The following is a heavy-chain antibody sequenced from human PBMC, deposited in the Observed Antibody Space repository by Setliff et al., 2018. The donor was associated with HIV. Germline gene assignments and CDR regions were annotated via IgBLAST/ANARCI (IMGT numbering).Heavy chain of an antibody. V-gene: IGHV1-18*01. CDR3: ARDPRYTSVWFRNGGVDF. J-gene: IGHJ4*02. CDR1: GYTFSSYG. D-gene: IGHD6-19*01. CDR2: VSNEGDT. Sequence: ASVKVSCKASGYTFSSYGISWVRQAPGQGLEWVGWVSNEGDTDYAQKYQDRVTLTTDTTTTTAYMELRGLRSDDTAVYYCARDPRYTSVWFRNGGVDFWGQGTLVTVSS.